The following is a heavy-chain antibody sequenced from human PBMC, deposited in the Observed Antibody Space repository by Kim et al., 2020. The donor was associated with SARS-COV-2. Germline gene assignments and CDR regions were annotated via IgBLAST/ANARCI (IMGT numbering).Heavy chain of an antibody. CDR3: TRDNPTVADFDS. J-gene: IGHJ4*02. Sequence: YADSVEGRFAIFGDDAKNSLFLQMNSLSAEDTAVYYCTRDNPTVADFDSWGQGTLVTISS. V-gene: IGHV3-48*03. D-gene: IGHD4-17*01.